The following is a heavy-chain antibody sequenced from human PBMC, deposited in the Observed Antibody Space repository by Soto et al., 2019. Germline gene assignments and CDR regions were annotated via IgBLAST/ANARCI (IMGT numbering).Heavy chain of an antibody. Sequence: SEILSLTCTVSGGSISSYYWSWIRQPPGKGLEWIGYIYYSGSTNYNPSLKSRVTISVDTSKNQFSLKLSSVTAADTAVYYCARWGSGRYYYDSSGFDPWGQGTLVTVSS. V-gene: IGHV4-59*01. J-gene: IGHJ5*02. CDR2: IYYSGST. CDR3: ARWGSGRYYYDSSGFDP. D-gene: IGHD3-22*01. CDR1: GGSISSYY.